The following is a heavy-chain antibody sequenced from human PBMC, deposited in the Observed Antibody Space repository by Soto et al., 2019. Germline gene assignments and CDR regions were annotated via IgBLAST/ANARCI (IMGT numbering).Heavy chain of an antibody. J-gene: IGHJ4*02. D-gene: IGHD6-19*01. Sequence: QVQLAQSGAEVKKPGASVKVSCEASGYIFSNYAVTWVRQAPGQGLEWMGWINAYNGDTNYGQKFQGRVTLTTDTSTNTGYMELRSLRSDDMAVYFCARGGAAVAVDYWGQGTLVTVSS. CDR1: GYIFSNYA. CDR2: INAYNGDT. V-gene: IGHV1-18*03. CDR3: ARGGAAVAVDY.